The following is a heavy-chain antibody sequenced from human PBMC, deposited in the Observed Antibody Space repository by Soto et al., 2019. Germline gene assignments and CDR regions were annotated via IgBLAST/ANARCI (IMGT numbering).Heavy chain of an antibody. CDR3: ARVSTGWYFLDY. CDR1: GYSFTSYW. Sequence: EVQLVQSGAEVKKPGESLKISCKGSGYSFTSYWIAWLRQMPGKGLEGMGIIYPSDSATRYSPSLQGQVTISADKSISTAYLQWSSLKASDTAMYYCARVSTGWYFLDYWGQGTLVAASA. J-gene: IGHJ4*02. D-gene: IGHD6-19*01. CDR2: IYPSDSAT. V-gene: IGHV5-51*01.